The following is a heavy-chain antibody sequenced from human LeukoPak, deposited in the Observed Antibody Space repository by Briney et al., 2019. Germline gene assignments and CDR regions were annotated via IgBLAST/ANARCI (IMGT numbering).Heavy chain of an antibody. CDR1: GGSIGSNY. CDR2: IYTSGST. D-gene: IGHD1-26*01. Sequence: SETLSLTCTVSGGSIGSNYWTWIRQPPGKGLEWIGRIYTSGSTNYNPSLKSRVTMSVDTSKNQFSLKLSSVTAADTAVYYCAREGGSYFDYWGQGTLVTVSS. CDR3: AREGGSYFDY. J-gene: IGHJ4*02. V-gene: IGHV4-4*07.